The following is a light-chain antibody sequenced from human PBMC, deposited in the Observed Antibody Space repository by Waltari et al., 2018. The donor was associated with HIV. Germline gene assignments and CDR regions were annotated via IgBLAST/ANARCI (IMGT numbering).Light chain of an antibody. CDR2: DAS. CDR3: HQHRALPLT. Sequence: DIQMTQSPSSLSASVGDRVTITCQANEDISRSLSWYQQKPGKAPRLLIRDASFLGSGVPSRFSGSGSGTHFTFTITNLQPEDIATYYCHQHRALPLTFGGGTKIEIK. CDR1: EDISRS. V-gene: IGKV1-33*01. J-gene: IGKJ4*01.